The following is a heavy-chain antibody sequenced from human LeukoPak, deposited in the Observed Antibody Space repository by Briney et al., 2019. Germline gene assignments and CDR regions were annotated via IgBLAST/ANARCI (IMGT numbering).Heavy chain of an antibody. V-gene: IGHV3-23*01. CDR2: ISGSGDST. CDR1: GFTFSAYA. Sequence: GGSLRLSCAASGFTFSAYAMSWVRQAPGKGLEWVSSISGSGDSTYYADSVKGRFTISRDNSKNTLYLQMNSLRAEDTAVYYCAKDLLGYSSGSYYFDYWGQGTLVTVFS. D-gene: IGHD6-19*01. CDR3: AKDLLGYSSGSYYFDY. J-gene: IGHJ4*02.